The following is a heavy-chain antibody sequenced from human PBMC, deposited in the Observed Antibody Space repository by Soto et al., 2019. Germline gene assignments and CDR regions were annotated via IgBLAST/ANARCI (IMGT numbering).Heavy chain of an antibody. CDR2: IIPILGIA. Sequence: QVQLVQSGAEVKKPGSSVKVSCKASGGTFSSYTISWVRQAPGQGLEWMGRIIPILGIANYAQKFQGRVTITADKSTSTAYMELSSLRSEDTAVYYCARTKREISTIAAAGEVDYWGQGTLVTVSS. J-gene: IGHJ4*02. CDR3: ARTKREISTIAAAGEVDY. D-gene: IGHD6-13*01. V-gene: IGHV1-69*02. CDR1: GGTFSSYT.